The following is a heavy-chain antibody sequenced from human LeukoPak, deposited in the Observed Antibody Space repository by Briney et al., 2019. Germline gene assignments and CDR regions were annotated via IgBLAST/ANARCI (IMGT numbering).Heavy chain of an antibody. V-gene: IGHV4-39*07. J-gene: IGHJ4*02. Sequence: SETLSLTCTVSGGSISSNSHYWAWIRQPPGKGLEWIASMKYDGNTYYNPSLKSRVTISLDTSRNQFSLRLSSVTAADTAVYYCARDRPRGPSDYWGQGTLVTVSS. CDR3: ARDRPRGPSDY. CDR2: MKYDGNT. CDR1: GGSISSNSHY.